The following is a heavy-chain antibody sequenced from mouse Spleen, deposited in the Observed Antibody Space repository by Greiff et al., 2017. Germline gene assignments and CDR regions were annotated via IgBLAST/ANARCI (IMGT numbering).Heavy chain of an antibody. Sequence: VQLKESGPVLVKPGASVKMSCKASGYTFTDYYMNWVKQSHGKSLEWIGVINPYNGGTSYNQKFKGKATLTVDKSSSTAYMELNSLTSEDSAVYYCARSALNLLLRPMDYWGQGTSVTVSS. J-gene: IGHJ4*01. CDR1: GYTFTDYY. V-gene: IGHV1-19*01. CDR2: INPYNGGT. D-gene: IGHD1-1*01. CDR3: ARSALNLLLRPMDY.